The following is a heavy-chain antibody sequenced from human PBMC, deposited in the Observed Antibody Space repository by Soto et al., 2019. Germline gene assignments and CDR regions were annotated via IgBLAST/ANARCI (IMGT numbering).Heavy chain of an antibody. CDR1: GYTFTSYD. D-gene: IGHD4-17*01. Sequence: QVQLVQSGAEVKKPGASVKVSCKASGYTFTSYDINWVRQATGQGLEWMGWMNPNSGNTGYAQKFQGRVTMTRNTSISTAYMELSSLRSEDTAVYYCARAGSYGDLYYYYYMDVWGKGTTVTVSS. V-gene: IGHV1-8*01. CDR3: ARAGSYGDLYYYYYMDV. J-gene: IGHJ6*03. CDR2: MNPNSGNT.